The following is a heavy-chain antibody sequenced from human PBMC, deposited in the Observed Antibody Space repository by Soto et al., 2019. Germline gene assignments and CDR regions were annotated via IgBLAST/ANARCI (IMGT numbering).Heavy chain of an antibody. CDR2: IYYSGSA. V-gene: IGHV4-39*01. J-gene: IGHJ4*02. CDR3: MSGYPWVGFAC. CDR1: GDSISSSDYY. D-gene: IGHD5-12*01. Sequence: QLQLQESGPGLVKPSETLSLTCTVSGDSISSSDYYWGWIRQPPGKGLEWIGHIYYSGSASYHPSLRRRVTISGDLAKVQVLLRLNSATAGDSAVSTCMSGYPWVGFACWGQGTLVTVSS.